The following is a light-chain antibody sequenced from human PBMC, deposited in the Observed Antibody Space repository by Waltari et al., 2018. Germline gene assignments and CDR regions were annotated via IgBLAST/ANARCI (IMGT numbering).Light chain of an antibody. J-gene: IGLJ2*01. CDR3: CSYAGSGTFVV. CDR1: SRDVGRNHL. Sequence: QSALTQPASVSGSPGQSITISCTGTSRDVGRNHLFSWYQQHPGQAPKVVIYEGSERPSGISNRFSGSKSGITASLTISGLQPEDEADYYCCSYAGSGTFVVFGGGTKLTVL. V-gene: IGLV2-23*03. CDR2: EGS.